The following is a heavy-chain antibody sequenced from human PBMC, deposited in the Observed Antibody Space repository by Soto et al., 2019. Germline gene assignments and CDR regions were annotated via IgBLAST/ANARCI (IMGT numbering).Heavy chain of an antibody. D-gene: IGHD3-22*01. Sequence: QVQLVQSGAEVKKPGSSVKVSCKASGGTFSSYAISWVRQAPGQGLEWMGEIIPIFGTANYAQKFQGRVTITADESTTTACMELSRLRSEDTAGYCCAGDRGAGSGYYPYWFDPGGQGTLVTVSS. CDR1: GGTFSSYA. J-gene: IGHJ5*02. V-gene: IGHV1-69*12. CDR2: IIPIFGTA. CDR3: AGDRGAGSGYYPYWFDP.